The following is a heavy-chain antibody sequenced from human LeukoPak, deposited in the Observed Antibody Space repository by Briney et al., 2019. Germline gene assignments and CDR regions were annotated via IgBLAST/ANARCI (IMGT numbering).Heavy chain of an antibody. D-gene: IGHD6-13*01. J-gene: IGHJ4*02. CDR2: IYYSTNT. Sequence: SETLSLTCAVSGGSISSSAYYWAWIRQPPGKGLEWFGSIYYSTNTYYNPSLKSRVTISVDTSKNQFSLRLSSVTAADTAVYYCARSYRPAAGVRTKFDYWGQGTLVAVSS. CDR1: GGSISSSAYY. CDR3: ARSYRPAAGVRTKFDY. V-gene: IGHV4-39*01.